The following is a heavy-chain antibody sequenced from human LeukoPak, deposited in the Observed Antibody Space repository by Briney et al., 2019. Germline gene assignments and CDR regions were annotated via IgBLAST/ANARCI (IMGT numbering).Heavy chain of an antibody. CDR3: ARGESYGKYYYYYYYMDV. Sequence: SETLSLTCTVSGGSISSSSYYWGWIRQPPGKGLERIGSIYYSGSTYYNPSLKSRVTISVDTSKNQFSLKLSSVTAADTAVYYCARGESYGKYYYYYYYMDVWGKGTTVTVSS. V-gene: IGHV4-39*01. CDR1: GGSISSSSYY. CDR2: IYYSGST. D-gene: IGHD5-18*01. J-gene: IGHJ6*03.